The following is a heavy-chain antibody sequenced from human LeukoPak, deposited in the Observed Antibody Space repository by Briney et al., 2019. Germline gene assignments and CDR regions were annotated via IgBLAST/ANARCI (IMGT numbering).Heavy chain of an antibody. CDR2: IYYSGST. Sequence: SETLSLTCTVSGGSISSYYWSWIRQPPGKGLEWIGYIYYSGSTNYNPSLKSRVTISVDTSRNQFSLKLSSVTAADTAVYYCARGYSYGYGWFDPWGQGTLVTVSS. V-gene: IGHV4-59*08. D-gene: IGHD5-18*01. J-gene: IGHJ5*02. CDR3: ARGYSYGYGWFDP. CDR1: GGSISSYY.